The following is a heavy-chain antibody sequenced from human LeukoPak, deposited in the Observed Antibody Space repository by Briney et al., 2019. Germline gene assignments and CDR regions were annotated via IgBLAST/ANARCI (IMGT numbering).Heavy chain of an antibody. D-gene: IGHD3-22*01. Sequence: PGGSLRLSCAASGFTFSSYAMSWVRQAPGKGLEWVSAISGSGGSTYYADPVKGRFTISRDNSKNTLYLQMNSLRAEDTAVYYCAKFYDSSVEYFQHWGQGTLVTVSS. CDR2: ISGSGGST. CDR3: AKFYDSSVEYFQH. J-gene: IGHJ1*01. CDR1: GFTFSSYA. V-gene: IGHV3-23*01.